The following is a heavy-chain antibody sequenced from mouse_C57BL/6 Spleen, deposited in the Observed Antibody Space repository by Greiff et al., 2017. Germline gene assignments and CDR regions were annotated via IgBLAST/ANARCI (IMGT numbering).Heavy chain of an antibody. D-gene: IGHD1-1*01. CDR3: SGGITTVVCPHWYFDV. V-gene: IGHV6-6*01. CDR2: IRNKTNNPAS. J-gene: IGHJ1*03. CDR1: GFTFSDAW. Sequence: EVQVVESGGGLVQPGASMKLSCAASGFTFSDAWMDWVRQSPEKGLEWVAEIRNKTNNPASYYAVSGKGTFTISRDDSQSSVYLQMNRLRAEDTGIYYCSGGITTVVCPHWYFDVWGTGTTVTVSS.